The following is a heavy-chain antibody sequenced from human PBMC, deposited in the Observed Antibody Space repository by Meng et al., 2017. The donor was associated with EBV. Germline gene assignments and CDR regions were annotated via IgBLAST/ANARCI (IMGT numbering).Heavy chain of an antibody. CDR2: LIPMSGAP. D-gene: IGHD3-10*01. V-gene: IGHV1-69*01. CDR1: GGTFRSDA. J-gene: IGHJ4*02. CDR3: ASESGRGFTPDY. Sequence: QGRLQQSGAEVKKPGSSVKVSCRTSGGTFRSDAVSWVRQAPGQGLEWMGGLIPMSGAPHYAQKFQDRVTIIADESTSTHSMELNNLRFEDTAMYYCASESGRGFTPDYWGQGTLVTVSS.